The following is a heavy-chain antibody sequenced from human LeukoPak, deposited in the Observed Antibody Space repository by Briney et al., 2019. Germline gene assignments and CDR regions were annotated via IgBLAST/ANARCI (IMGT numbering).Heavy chain of an antibody. J-gene: IGHJ3*01. V-gene: IGHV3-23*01. CDR1: GFTFSNYA. D-gene: IGHD3-22*01. Sequence: GGSLRLSCAASGFTFSNYAMTWVRQAPGKGLEWVSGISASGGTAYYADSVRGRFTISRDNSKNTLFLQMNSLRAEDTAVYYCAKRPRDSTGYYLGAFDFWGLGTMVTVSS. CDR3: AKRPRDSTGYYLGAFDF. CDR2: ISASGGTA.